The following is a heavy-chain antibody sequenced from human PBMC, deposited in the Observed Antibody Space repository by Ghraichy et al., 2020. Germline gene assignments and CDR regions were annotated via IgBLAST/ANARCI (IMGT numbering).Heavy chain of an antibody. V-gene: IGHV4-39*01. CDR3: ARRPSSWRYFYYYGLDV. J-gene: IGHJ6*02. CDR1: GGSISTSNYY. Sequence: SETLSLTCTVSGGSISTSNYYWGWVRQPPGKGLEWIGNIYYSGPTYYNPSLKSRVTISVDTTKNQFSLRLTSVTAADMAVYYCARRPSSWRYFYYYGLDVWGQGTTVTFSS. CDR2: IYYSGPT. D-gene: IGHD6-13*01.